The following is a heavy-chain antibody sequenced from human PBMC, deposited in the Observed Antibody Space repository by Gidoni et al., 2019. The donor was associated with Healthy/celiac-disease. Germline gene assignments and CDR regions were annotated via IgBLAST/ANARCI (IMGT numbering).Heavy chain of an antibody. Sequence: QVQLVESGGGVVQPGRSLRLSCAASGFTFSSYGMHWVRQAPGKGLEWVAVISYDGSNKYYADSVKGRFTISRDNSKNTLYLQMNSLRAEDTAVYYCAKGAYYDFWSGVDYWGQGTLVTVSS. J-gene: IGHJ4*02. CDR3: AKGAYYDFWSGVDY. D-gene: IGHD3-3*01. CDR1: GFTFSSYG. CDR2: ISYDGSNK. V-gene: IGHV3-30*18.